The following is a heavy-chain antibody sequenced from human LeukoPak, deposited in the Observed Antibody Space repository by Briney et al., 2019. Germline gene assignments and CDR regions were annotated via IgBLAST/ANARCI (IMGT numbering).Heavy chain of an antibody. V-gene: IGHV1-69*04. Sequence: SVKVSCKASGGTFSSYAISWVRQAPGQGLEWMGRIIPILGIANYAQKFQGRVTITADKSTSTAYMELSSLRSEDTAVYYCARDCSSTSCYVTRYYYYGMDVWGQGTKVTVSS. CDR3: ARDCSSTSCYVTRYYYYGMDV. J-gene: IGHJ6*02. CDR1: GGTFSSYA. D-gene: IGHD2-2*01. CDR2: IIPILGIA.